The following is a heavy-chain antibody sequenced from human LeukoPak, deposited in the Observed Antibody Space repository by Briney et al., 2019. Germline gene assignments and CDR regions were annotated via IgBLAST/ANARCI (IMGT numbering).Heavy chain of an antibody. V-gene: IGHV4-59*12. D-gene: IGHD1-14*01. CDR2: IYYSGST. CDR3: TRGCGTSLRNNWFDP. Sequence: SSETLSLTCTVSGGSISSYYWSWIRQPPGKGLEWIGYIYYSGSTNYNPSLKSRVTISVDTSKNQFSLKLSSVTAADTAVYYCTRGCGTSLRNNWFDPWGQGTLVTVSS. CDR1: GGSISSYY. J-gene: IGHJ5*02.